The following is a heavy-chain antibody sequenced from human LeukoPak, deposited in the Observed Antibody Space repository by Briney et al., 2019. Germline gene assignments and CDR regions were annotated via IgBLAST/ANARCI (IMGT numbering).Heavy chain of an antibody. V-gene: IGHV4-34*01. CDR3: ARVGGYQLLWVFYY. Sequence: PSDTLSLTCAVYGGSFSGYYWSWIRQPPEKGLEWIGEIKQSGSSNSNPCLKTRATISLDTSKNQFSLKLSSVCAADTAVYYCARVGGYQLLWVFYYWGQGTVITVSS. D-gene: IGHD2-2*01. J-gene: IGHJ4*02. CDR2: IKQSGSS. CDR1: GGSFSGYY.